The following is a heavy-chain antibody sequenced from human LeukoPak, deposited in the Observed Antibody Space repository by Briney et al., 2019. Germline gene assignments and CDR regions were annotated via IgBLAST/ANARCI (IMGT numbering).Heavy chain of an antibody. Sequence: SETLSLTCAVSGGSISRGGYAWSWLRQPPGKGLEWIGYIYHSGSTYYNPSLKSRVTISVDRSKNQFSLKLSSVTAADTAVYYCARAIVVVVAAEGTEYNWFDPWGQGTLVTVSS. CDR2: IYHSGST. D-gene: IGHD2-15*01. CDR1: GGSISRGGYA. CDR3: ARAIVVVVAAEGTEYNWFDP. J-gene: IGHJ5*02. V-gene: IGHV4-30-2*01.